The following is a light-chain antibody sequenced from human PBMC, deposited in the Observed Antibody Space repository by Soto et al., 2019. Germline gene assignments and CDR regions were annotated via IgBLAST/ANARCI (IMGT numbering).Light chain of an antibody. V-gene: IGKV3-11*01. CDR3: QHRSNRPPGIT. CDR2: DAS. Sequence: DIVLTQSPGTLSLSPGERATLYCRASQSVSSNHLAWYQQKPGQAPRLLIYDASTRATGIPARFSGSGSGTDFTLTISSLEPEDFAVYYCQHRSNRPPGITVGQGARLEIK. J-gene: IGKJ5*01. CDR1: QSVSSN.